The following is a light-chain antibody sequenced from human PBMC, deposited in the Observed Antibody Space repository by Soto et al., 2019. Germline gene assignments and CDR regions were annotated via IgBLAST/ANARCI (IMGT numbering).Light chain of an antibody. CDR3: QQYDNLPLT. Sequence: DIQMTQSPSSVSASVGDRVTITCRASQGISSWLAWYQQKPGKAPKLLIYDASNLETGVPSRFSGSGSGTDFTFTISSLQPEDIETYYCQQYDNLPLTFGGGTKVDIX. J-gene: IGKJ4*01. CDR2: DAS. V-gene: IGKV1-33*01. CDR1: QGISSW.